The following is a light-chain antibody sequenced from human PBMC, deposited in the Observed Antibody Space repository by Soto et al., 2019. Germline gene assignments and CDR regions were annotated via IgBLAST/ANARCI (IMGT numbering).Light chain of an antibody. V-gene: IGKV1-17*01. CDR2: AAS. Sequence: DIQMTQSPSSLSASVGDRVTITCRASQDIRNDLGWCQQKPGKAPKRLIYAASSLKSGVPSRFSGSGSGTEFTLTISSLQPEDFAIYYCLQHHNYPPTFGQGNKVEI. CDR3: LQHHNYPPT. J-gene: IGKJ1*01. CDR1: QDIRND.